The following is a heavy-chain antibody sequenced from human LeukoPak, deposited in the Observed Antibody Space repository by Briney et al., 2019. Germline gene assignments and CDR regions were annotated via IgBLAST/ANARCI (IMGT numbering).Heavy chain of an antibody. V-gene: IGHV3-9*01. CDR3: GRVGGRSKAAKGDAFDI. J-gene: IGHJ3*02. CDR2: ISWNSGSI. Sequence: GRSLRLSCAASGFTFDDYAMHWVRQAPGKGLEWVSGISWNSGSIGYADSVKGRFTISRDNAQNSMYLQMNSLRAEDTAVYYCGRVGGRSKAAKGDAFDIWGQGTMVTVSS. CDR1: GFTFDDYA. D-gene: IGHD6-6*01.